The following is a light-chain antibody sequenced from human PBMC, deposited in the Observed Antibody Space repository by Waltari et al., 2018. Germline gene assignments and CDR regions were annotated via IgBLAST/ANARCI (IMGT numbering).Light chain of an antibody. CDR2: GAS. J-gene: IGKJ1*01. CDR1: QSVSSTY. V-gene: IGKV3-20*01. Sequence: EIVLTQSPGTLSLSPGERANLSCRASQSVSSTYLGWYQQKPGQAPRLLIYGASNRATGIPDKFSGSGSGTDFTLTISKLEPEDFAVYYCQQYYSSPWTFGQGTKVEVK. CDR3: QQYYSSPWT.